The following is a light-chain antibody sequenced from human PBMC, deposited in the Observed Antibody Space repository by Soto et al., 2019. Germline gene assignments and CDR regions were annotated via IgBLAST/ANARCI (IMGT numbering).Light chain of an antibody. Sequence: QSVLTQPPSVSGAPGQRGTISCTGRGSNIGAGYDVHWYQQLPGTAPKLLIYGNSNRPSGVPDRFSGSKSGTSASLAITGLQAEDEADYYCQSYDSSLSGVVFGGGTKLTVL. CDR1: GSNIGAGYD. J-gene: IGLJ2*01. V-gene: IGLV1-40*01. CDR2: GNS. CDR3: QSYDSSLSGVV.